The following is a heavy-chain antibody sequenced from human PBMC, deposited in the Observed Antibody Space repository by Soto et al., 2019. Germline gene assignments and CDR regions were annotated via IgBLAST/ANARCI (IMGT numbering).Heavy chain of an antibody. Sequence: GGFLRLCCAASRFNFSSYERNWVRQTPGKGLEWVSYISSSGSTIYYADSVKGRFTISRDNAKNSLSLQMNTLRAEDTAVYYCAVRYCSGVSRFRPFDSWGQGTLVTVSS. CDR3: AVRYCSGVSRFRPFDS. CDR2: ISSSGSTI. D-gene: IGHD2-15*01. J-gene: IGHJ4*02. V-gene: IGHV3-48*03. CDR1: RFNFSSYE.